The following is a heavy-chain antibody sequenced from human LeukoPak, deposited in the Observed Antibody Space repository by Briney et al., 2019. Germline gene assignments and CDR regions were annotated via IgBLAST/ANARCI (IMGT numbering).Heavy chain of an antibody. Sequence: PGGSLRLSCAASGFTVSSNYMSWVRQAPGKGLEWVSAISGSGGSTYSADSVKGRFTISRDNSKNTLYLQMNSLRAEDTAVYYCAKVHWSGYLLNSDFDIWGQGTMVTVSS. CDR1: GFTVSSNY. CDR3: AKVHWSGYLLNSDFDI. V-gene: IGHV3-23*01. CDR2: ISGSGGST. D-gene: IGHD3-3*01. J-gene: IGHJ3*02.